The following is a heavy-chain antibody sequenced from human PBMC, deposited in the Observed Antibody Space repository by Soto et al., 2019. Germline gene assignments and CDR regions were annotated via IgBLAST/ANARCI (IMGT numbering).Heavy chain of an antibody. V-gene: IGHV3-23*01. CDR2: ISGSGGST. CDR3: ARVSGAYDSSGYYLGY. D-gene: IGHD3-22*01. CDR1: GFTFSSYA. J-gene: IGHJ4*02. Sequence: EVQLLESGGGLVQPGGSLRLSCAASGFTFSSYAMSWVRQAPGKGLEWVSAISGSGGSTYYADSVKGRFTISRDNSKNTLYLQMNSLRAEDTAVYYCARVSGAYDSSGYYLGYWGQGTLVTVSS.